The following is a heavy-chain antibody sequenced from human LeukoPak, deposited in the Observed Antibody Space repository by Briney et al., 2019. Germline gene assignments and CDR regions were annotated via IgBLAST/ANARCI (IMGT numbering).Heavy chain of an antibody. V-gene: IGHV3-23*01. CDR2: ISGSGGST. CDR1: GFTFSSYA. CDR3: AKSGLPSASPIYYYYYGMDV. Sequence: SGASLRLSCAASGFTFSSYAMSWVRQAPGKGLEWVSAISGSGGSTYYADSVKGRFTISRDDSKNTLYLRMNSLRAEDTAVYYCAKSGLPSASPIYYYYYGMDVWGQGTTVTVSS. D-gene: IGHD5/OR15-5a*01. J-gene: IGHJ6*02.